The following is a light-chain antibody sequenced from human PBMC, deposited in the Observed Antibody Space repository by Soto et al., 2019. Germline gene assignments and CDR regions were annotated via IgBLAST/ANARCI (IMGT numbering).Light chain of an antibody. Sequence: QSALTQPRSVSGSPGQSVTLSCTGTSSDVGNYDYVSWYQQHPGMAPKLIIYDVIKRPSGVPDRFSGSKSGNTASLTISGLQAEDEADYYCCSYAGSYIQYVFXTGTKGTVL. V-gene: IGLV2-11*01. J-gene: IGLJ1*01. CDR1: SSDVGNYDY. CDR3: CSYAGSYIQYV. CDR2: DVI.